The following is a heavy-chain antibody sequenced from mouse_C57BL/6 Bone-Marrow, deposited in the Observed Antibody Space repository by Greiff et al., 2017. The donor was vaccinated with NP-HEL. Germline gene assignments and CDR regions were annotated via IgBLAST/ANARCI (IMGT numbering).Heavy chain of an antibody. D-gene: IGHD3-3*01. CDR1: GYTFTSYW. Sequence: VQLQQPGAELVRPGTSVKLSCKASGYTFTSYWMHWVKQRPGQGLEWIGVIDPSDSYTNYNQKFKGKATLTVDTSSSTAYMQLSSLTSEDSAVYDCARGGNSRDYWGQGTTLTVSS. CDR3: ARGGNSRDY. CDR2: IDPSDSYT. J-gene: IGHJ2*01. V-gene: IGHV1-59*01.